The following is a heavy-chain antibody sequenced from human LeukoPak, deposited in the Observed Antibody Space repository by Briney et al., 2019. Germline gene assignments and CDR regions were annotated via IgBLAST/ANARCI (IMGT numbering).Heavy chain of an antibody. CDR1: GFTFGDPA. D-gene: IGHD2-21*02. CDR3: ARHCGGDCFLDY. Sequence: PGGSLGLSCAASGFTFGDPAMHWVRQASGKGLEWVGRIRSKANSYATVYAASVKGRFAISRDDSKNTAYLQMNSLKTEDTAVYYCARHCGGDCFLDYWGQGTLVTVSS. V-gene: IGHV3-73*01. J-gene: IGHJ4*02. CDR2: IRSKANSYAT.